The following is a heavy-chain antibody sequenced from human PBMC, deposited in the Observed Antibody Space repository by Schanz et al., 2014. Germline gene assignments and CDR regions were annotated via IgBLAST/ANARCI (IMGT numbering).Heavy chain of an antibody. V-gene: IGHV1-18*01. J-gene: IGHJ6*03. CDR1: GYTFTSYG. CDR2: ISPYTGNT. Sequence: QILLVQPGPEVKKPGASVTVSCKASGYTFTSYGINWVRQAPGQGLEWVGWISPYTGNTHYFDKMEGRVTMTRDTSTSTVYMELSSLRSEDTAVYYCTRDHVATTDYDYFFYYLDVWATGITVIVSS. D-gene: IGHD1-1*01. CDR3: TRDHVATTDYDYFFYYLDV.